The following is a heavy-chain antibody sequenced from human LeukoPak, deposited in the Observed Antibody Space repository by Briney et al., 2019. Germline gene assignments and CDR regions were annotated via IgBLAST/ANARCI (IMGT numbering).Heavy chain of an antibody. V-gene: IGHV4-4*02. Sequence: PSETLSLTCAVSGGSISSSNWWSWVRQPPGKGLEWIGEIYHSGSTNYNPSLKSRVTISVDKSKNQFSLKLSSVTAADTAVYYCARVPRGRVEWFDPWGQGTLVTVSS. D-gene: IGHD1-1*01. CDR2: IYHSGST. CDR3: ARVPRGRVEWFDP. J-gene: IGHJ5*02. CDR1: GGSISSSNW.